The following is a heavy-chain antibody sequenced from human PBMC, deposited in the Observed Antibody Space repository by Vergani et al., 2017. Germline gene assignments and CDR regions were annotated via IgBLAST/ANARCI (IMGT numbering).Heavy chain of an antibody. CDR3: TRSECSGTTCYGHYFDL. Sequence: VQLVESGGGLVKPGGSLRLSCGASGFTFSNYGMHWVRQAPGKGLEWVSVIKSDGRTSYAESVRGRFTISRDTSRNAVYLQMNILRVEDTGVYYCTRSECSGTTCYGHYFDLWGHGILVTVSS. CDR2: IKSDGRT. CDR1: GFTFSNYG. J-gene: IGHJ4*01. D-gene: IGHD2-15*01. V-gene: IGHV3-NL1*01.